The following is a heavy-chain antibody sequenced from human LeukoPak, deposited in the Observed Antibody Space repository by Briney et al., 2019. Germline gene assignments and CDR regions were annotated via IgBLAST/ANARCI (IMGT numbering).Heavy chain of an antibody. CDR2: IYYSGST. CDR1: GGSISSSSYY. D-gene: IGHD3-3*01. J-gene: IGHJ4*02. CDR3: AKARSRGYDFWSGSMDIDY. Sequence: PSETLSLTCTVSGGSISSSSYYWGWIRQPPGKGLEWIGSIYYSGSTYYNPSLKSRVTISVDTSKNQFSLKPSSVTAADTAVYYCAKARSRGYDFWSGSMDIDYWGQGTLVTVSS. V-gene: IGHV4-39*01.